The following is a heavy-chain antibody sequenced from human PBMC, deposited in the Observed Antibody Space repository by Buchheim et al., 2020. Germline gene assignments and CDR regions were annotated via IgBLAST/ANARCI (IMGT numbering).Heavy chain of an antibody. CDR2: IYYSGST. CDR3: ARAYYDFWSGYKFGMGSAPLDY. CDR1: GGSISSGGYY. J-gene: IGHJ4*02. Sequence: QVQLQESGPGLVKPSQTLSLTCTVSGGSISSGGYYWSWIRQHPGKGLEWIGYIYYSGSTYYNPSLKSRVTISVDTSKNQFSLKLSSVTAADTAVYYCARAYYDFWSGYKFGMGSAPLDYWGQGTL. V-gene: IGHV4-31*03. D-gene: IGHD3-3*01.